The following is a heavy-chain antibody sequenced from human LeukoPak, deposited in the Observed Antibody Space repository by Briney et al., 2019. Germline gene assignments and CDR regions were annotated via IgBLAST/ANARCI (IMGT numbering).Heavy chain of an antibody. J-gene: IGHJ4*02. Sequence: GGSLRLSCIASGFTVTVSRNYMNWVRQAPGKGLEWVSAISGSGGSTYYADSVKGRFTISRDNSKNTLYLQMNSLRAEDTAVYYCAKDPYSYGPPYYFDYWGQGTLVTVSS. D-gene: IGHD5-18*01. CDR1: GFTVTVSRNY. V-gene: IGHV3-23*01. CDR2: ISGSGGST. CDR3: AKDPYSYGPPYYFDY.